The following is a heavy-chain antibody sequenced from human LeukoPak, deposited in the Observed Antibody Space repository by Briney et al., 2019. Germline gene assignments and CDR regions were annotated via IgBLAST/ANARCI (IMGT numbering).Heavy chain of an antibody. V-gene: IGHV5-51*01. J-gene: IGHJ4*02. CDR1: GYSFTSYW. CDR2: IYPGDSDT. Sequence: GESLQISCQASGYSFTSYWIGWVRQMPGKGLEWMAIIYPGDSDTRYSPSFQGQVTISADKSISTAYLQWSSLKASDTAMYYCARHKNSDHGDYWGQGTLVTVSS. D-gene: IGHD1-14*01. CDR3: ARHKNSDHGDY.